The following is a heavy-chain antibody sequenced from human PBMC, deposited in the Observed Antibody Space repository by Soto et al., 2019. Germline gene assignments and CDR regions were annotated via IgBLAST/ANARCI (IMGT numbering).Heavy chain of an antibody. V-gene: IGHV3-30-3*01. D-gene: IGHD1-26*01. CDR1: GFTFSSYA. Sequence: QVQLVESGGGVVQPGRSLRLSCAASGFTFSSYAMHWVRQAPGKGLEWVAVISYDGSNKYYADSVKGRFTISRDNSKNTLYLQMNSLRAEDTAVYYCAKGIQWELLGYFDYWGQGTLVTVSS. CDR3: AKGIQWELLGYFDY. J-gene: IGHJ4*02. CDR2: ISYDGSNK.